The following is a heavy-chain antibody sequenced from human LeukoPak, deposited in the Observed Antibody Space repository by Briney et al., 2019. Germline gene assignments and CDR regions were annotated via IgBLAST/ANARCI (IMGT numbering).Heavy chain of an antibody. V-gene: IGHV4-59*01. CDR2: IYYSGST. Sequence: PSETLSLTCTVSGGSISSYHWSWIRQPPGKGLEWIGYIYYSGSTNYNPSLKSRVTISVDTSKNQFSLKLSSVTAADTAVYYCARARVAVAGYYFDYWGQGTLVTVSS. D-gene: IGHD6-19*01. CDR3: ARARVAVAGYYFDY. CDR1: GGSISSYH. J-gene: IGHJ4*02.